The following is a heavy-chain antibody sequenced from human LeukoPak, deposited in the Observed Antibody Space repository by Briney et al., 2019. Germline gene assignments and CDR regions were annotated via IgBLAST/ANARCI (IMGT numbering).Heavy chain of an antibody. CDR2: IFPSGSEI. CDR3: ATYRQVLLPFES. Sequence: GGSLRLSCAASGFTFSTFAMIWVRQPPGKGLEWVSSIFPSGSEIHYADSVRGRFTISRDNSKSTLSLQMNSLRAEDTAIYYCATYRQVLLPFESWGQGTLVPVSS. V-gene: IGHV3-23*01. J-gene: IGHJ4*02. CDR1: GFTFSTFA. D-gene: IGHD2-8*02.